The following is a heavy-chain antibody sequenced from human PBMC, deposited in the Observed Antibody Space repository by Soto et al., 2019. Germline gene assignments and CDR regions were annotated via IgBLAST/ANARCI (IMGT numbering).Heavy chain of an antibody. CDR2: IYYSGST. V-gene: IGHV4-31*03. CDR1: GGSISSGGYY. Sequence: PSETLSLTCTVSGGSISSGGYYWSWIRQHPGKGLEWIGYIYYSGSTYYNPSLKSRVTISVDTSKNQFSLKLSSVTAADTAVYYCARDHVNFPSRTHYYGMDVWGQGTTVTVSS. J-gene: IGHJ6*02. CDR3: ARDHVNFPSRTHYYGMDV.